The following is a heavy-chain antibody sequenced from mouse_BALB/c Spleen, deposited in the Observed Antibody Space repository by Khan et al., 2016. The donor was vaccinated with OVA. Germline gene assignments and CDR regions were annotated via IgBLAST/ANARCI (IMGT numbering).Heavy chain of an antibody. V-gene: IGHV1-4*01. D-gene: IGHD2-14*01. CDR1: GYAFTSYT. Sequence: QVQLKESGAELARPGASVKMSCKASGYAFTSYTIHWIKKRPGQGLEWIGYINPSNGYTNYNQKFKDKATLTTDKSSTTAYLQLSSLTSDDSAIYNCVREGAYHRNDGWFVYWSQGTLVTVSA. CDR3: VREGAYHRNDGWFVY. CDR2: INPSNGYT. J-gene: IGHJ3*01.